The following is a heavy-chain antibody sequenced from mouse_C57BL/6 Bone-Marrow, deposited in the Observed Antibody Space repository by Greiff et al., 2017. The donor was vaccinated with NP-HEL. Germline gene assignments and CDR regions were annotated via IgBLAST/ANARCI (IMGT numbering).Heavy chain of an antibody. D-gene: IGHD1-1*01. Sequence: VQLQQPGAELVMPGASVKLSCKASGYTFTSYWMHWVKQRPGQGLEWIGEIDPSDSYTNYNQKFKGKSTLTVDKSSSTAYMQLSSLTSEDSAVYYCARSTHYYGSSWAWFAYWGQGTLVTVSA. CDR2: IDPSDSYT. CDR1: GYTFTSYW. V-gene: IGHV1-69*01. CDR3: ARSTHYYGSSWAWFAY. J-gene: IGHJ3*01.